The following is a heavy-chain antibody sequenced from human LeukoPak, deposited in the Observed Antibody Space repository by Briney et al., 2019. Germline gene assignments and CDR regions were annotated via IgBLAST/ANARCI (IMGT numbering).Heavy chain of an antibody. CDR2: ISCSSITK. Sequence: XASGFTFSXXXXNWVRQAPGKXXEWVSYISCSSITKYYADFVKGRFTISRDNAKNSLYLQMNSLRAEDTAVYYCAIIVGATDYWGQGTLVTVSS. D-gene: IGHD1-26*01. CDR1: GFTFSXXX. J-gene: IGHJ4*02. CDR3: AIIVGATDY. V-gene: IGHV3-48*04.